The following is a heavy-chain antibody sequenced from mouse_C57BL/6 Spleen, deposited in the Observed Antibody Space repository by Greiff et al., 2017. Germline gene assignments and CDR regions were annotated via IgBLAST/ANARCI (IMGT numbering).Heavy chain of an antibody. CDR1: GYTFTSYW. CDR3: ARADGYYAMDY. Sequence: LQQPGAELVRPGTSVKLSCKASGYTFTSYWMHWVKHRPGQGLEWIGVIDPSDSYTNYNQKFKGKATLTVDTSSSTAYMQLSSLTSEDSAVYYCARADGYYAMDYWGQGTSVTVSS. V-gene: IGHV1-59*01. CDR2: IDPSDSYT. D-gene: IGHD2-3*01. J-gene: IGHJ4*01.